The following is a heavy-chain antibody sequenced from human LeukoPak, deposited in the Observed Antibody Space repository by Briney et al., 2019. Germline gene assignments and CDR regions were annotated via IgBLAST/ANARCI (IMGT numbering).Heavy chain of an antibody. Sequence: GGSLRLSCSASGFTFSSYAMSWVRHAPGEGLEWVSAVSASGDRTYYAGSVKGRFTISRDNSKTTLYLQMNGLGVEDTALYYCAKEGEQRTSSSWYGIDYWGQGTLVTVSS. V-gene: IGHV3-23*01. D-gene: IGHD6-13*01. CDR2: VSASGDRT. CDR1: GFTFSSYA. CDR3: AKEGEQRTSSSWYGIDY. J-gene: IGHJ4*02.